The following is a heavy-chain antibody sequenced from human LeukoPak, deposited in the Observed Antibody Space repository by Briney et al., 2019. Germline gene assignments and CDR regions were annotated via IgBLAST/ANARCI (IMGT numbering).Heavy chain of an antibody. CDR3: ARAAVTTSRYFQH. V-gene: IGHV4-59*01. CDR1: GGSISNYY. Sequence: SETLSLTCTVSGGSISNYYWSWIRQPPGKGLEWFGYIYNSGHTNYNPSLKSRVTISEDTSKNQLSLKLSSVTAADTAVYCCARAAVTTSRYFQHWGQGTLVTVSS. D-gene: IGHD4-17*01. CDR2: IYNSGHT. J-gene: IGHJ1*01.